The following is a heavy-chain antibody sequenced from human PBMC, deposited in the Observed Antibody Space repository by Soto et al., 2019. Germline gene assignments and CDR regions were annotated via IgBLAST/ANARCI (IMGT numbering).Heavy chain of an antibody. CDR2: ISDSGGIT. V-gene: IGHV3-23*01. D-gene: IGHD6-6*01. J-gene: IGHJ3*01. Sequence: VQLLESGGDLVQPGGSLRLSCAASGFAFSSHPMSWVRQAPEKRLAWVSGISDSGGITYNADSVKGRFTISRDHSTNTLYLQMNSLRTEDTAVYYCARRAFGSSRTFDAWGQGTMVTVSS. CDR1: GFAFSSHP. CDR3: ARRAFGSSRTFDA.